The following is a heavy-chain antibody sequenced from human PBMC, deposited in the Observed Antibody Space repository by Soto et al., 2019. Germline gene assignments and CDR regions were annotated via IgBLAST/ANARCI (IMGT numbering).Heavy chain of an antibody. CDR2: ISESGSDT. CDR3: ARRAVIRLFDY. J-gene: IGHJ4*02. V-gene: IGHV3-23*01. Sequence: DVLLLESGGGLVQPGGSLTLSCAASGFIFRDYGMSWGRQAPGKGLEWVAGISESGSDTYYADSVKGRFTISRDNSKNTLFLQMESLRADDTAVYYCARRAVIRLFDYWGQGTPVTVSS. CDR1: GFIFRDYG. D-gene: IGHD3-16*01.